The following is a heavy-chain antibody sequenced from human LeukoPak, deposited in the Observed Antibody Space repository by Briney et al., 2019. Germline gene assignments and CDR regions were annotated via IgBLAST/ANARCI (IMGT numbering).Heavy chain of an antibody. D-gene: IGHD4-17*01. CDR3: ARGPSNYGDHYFDY. CDR2: ISTSSSYI. CDR1: GFTFSSYS. J-gene: IGHJ4*02. V-gene: IGHV3-21*01. Sequence: GGSLRLSCAASGFTFSSYSMNWVRQAPGKGLEWVSSISTSSSYIYYADSVKGRFTISRDNAKNSLYLQMNSLRAEDTAVYYCARGPSNYGDHYFDYWGQGTLVIVSS.